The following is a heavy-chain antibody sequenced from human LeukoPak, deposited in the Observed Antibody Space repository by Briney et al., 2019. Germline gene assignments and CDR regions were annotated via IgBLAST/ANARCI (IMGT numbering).Heavy chain of an antibody. D-gene: IGHD6-19*01. Sequence: PGGSLRLSCVTSGFSFTSFDMCWVRQAPGKGLEWVSGISNGADRSYYADSVKGRFTISRDNSKSTLFLQMDSLGAEDTAVYFCAKDSPRSNGWFYFDYWGQGALVTVSS. J-gene: IGHJ4*02. V-gene: IGHV3-23*01. CDR1: GFSFTSFD. CDR3: AKDSPRSNGWFYFDY. CDR2: ISNGADRS.